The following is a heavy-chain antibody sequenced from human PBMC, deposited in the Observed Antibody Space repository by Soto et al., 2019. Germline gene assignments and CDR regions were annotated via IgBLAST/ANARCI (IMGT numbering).Heavy chain of an antibody. CDR3: GRGYYGSGSYTYGMDV. D-gene: IGHD3-10*01. V-gene: IGHV4-30-4*01. Sequence: SETLSLTCTVSGGSINSGDYYWSWIRQPPGKGLEWIGYIYYSGSTYYNPSLKSRVTTSVDTSKNQFSLNLKSVTAADTAVYFCGRGYYGSGSYTYGMDVWGQGTTVTVSS. J-gene: IGHJ6*02. CDR1: GGSINSGDYY. CDR2: IYYSGST.